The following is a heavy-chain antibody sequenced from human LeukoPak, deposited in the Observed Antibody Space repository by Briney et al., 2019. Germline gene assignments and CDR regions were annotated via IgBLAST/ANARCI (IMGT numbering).Heavy chain of an antibody. CDR3: ARLVWGSGSYYYYYYGMDV. J-gene: IGHJ6*02. D-gene: IGHD3-10*01. CDR2: IYYSGST. Sequence: PSETLSLTCTVSGGSISSYYWSWIRQPPGKGLEWIGYIYYSGSTNYNPSLKSRVTISVDTSKNQFSLKLSSVTAADTAVYYCARLVWGSGSYYYYYYGMDVWGQGTTVTVSS. CDR1: GGSISSYY. V-gene: IGHV4-59*08.